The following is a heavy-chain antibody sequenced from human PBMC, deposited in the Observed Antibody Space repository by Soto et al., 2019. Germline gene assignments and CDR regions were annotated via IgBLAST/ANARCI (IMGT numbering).Heavy chain of an antibody. J-gene: IGHJ4*02. CDR3: AKDRHPDGIWTFDY. V-gene: IGHV3-23*01. D-gene: IGHD3-9*01. CDR2: INGGGGTT. Sequence: EVQLLESGGHLIQPGESLRLSCAASGFSFIGYTMTWVRQAQGKGLEWISGINGGGGTTYYADSVKGRFTISRDDSKNILYLQMNSPRAEDTAIYYCAKDRHPDGIWTFDYWGRGTLVTVSS. CDR1: GFSFIGYT.